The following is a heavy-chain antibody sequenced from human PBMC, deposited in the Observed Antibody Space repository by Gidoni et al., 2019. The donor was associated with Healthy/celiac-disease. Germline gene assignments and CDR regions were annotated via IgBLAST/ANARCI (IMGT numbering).Heavy chain of an antibody. CDR2: INPSGGST. J-gene: IGHJ4*02. CDR1: GYTFTSYY. D-gene: IGHD3-22*01. CDR3: ARSPVDSSGYYYQEDDFDY. V-gene: IGHV1-46*01. Sequence: QVQLVQSGAEVQKPGASVKVSCKASGYTFTSYYMHWVRPAPGQGLEWMGIINPSGGSTSYAQKFQGRVTMTRDTSTSTVYMELSSLRSEDTAVYYCARSPVDSSGYYYQEDDFDYWGQGTLVTVSS.